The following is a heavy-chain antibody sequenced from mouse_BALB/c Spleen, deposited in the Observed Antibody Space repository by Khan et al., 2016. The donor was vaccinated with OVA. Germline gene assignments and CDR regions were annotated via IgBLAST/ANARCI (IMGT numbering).Heavy chain of an antibody. D-gene: IGHD1-2*01. CDR2: ISPGSGDT. J-gene: IGHJ3*01. CDR3: ARRNYFGYTFAY. V-gene: IGHV1-77*01. CDR1: GYTFTDYY. Sequence: QVQLQQSGAELARPGASVKLSCKASGYTFTDYYINWVKQRTGQGIEWIGEISPGSGDTFYNEKFKGKATLTADKSSSTAYMQLSSLTSEASAVYFCARRNYFGYTFAYWGQGTLVTVSA.